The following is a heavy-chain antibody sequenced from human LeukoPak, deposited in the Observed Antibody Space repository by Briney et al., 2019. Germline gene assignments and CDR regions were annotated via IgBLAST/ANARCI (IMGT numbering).Heavy chain of an antibody. V-gene: IGHV3-23*01. D-gene: IGHD4-17*01. Sequence: GGSLRLSCAASGFTFGSCAMTWVRQAPGKGLEWVSVISGIGVATYYADSVKGRLTISRDNSKNTLYLQMNSLRAEDTAVYYCAKRAVTTFSSGFHYWGQGTLVTVSS. CDR2: ISGIGVAT. CDR1: GFTFGSCA. J-gene: IGHJ4*02. CDR3: AKRAVTTFSSGFHY.